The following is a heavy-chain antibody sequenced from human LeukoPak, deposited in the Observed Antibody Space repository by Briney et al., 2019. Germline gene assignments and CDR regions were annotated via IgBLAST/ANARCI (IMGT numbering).Heavy chain of an antibody. CDR2: INHSGST. CDR1: GGSFSGYY. V-gene: IGHV4-34*01. J-gene: IGHJ4*02. D-gene: IGHD2-21*02. CDR3: ARGDVSGTGTRHVVTASDY. Sequence: PSETLSLTCAVYGGSFSGYYWSWIRQPPGKGLEWIGEINHSGSTNYNPSLKSRVTISVDTSKNQFSLKLSSVTAADTAVYYCARGDVSGTGTRHVVTASDYWGQGTLVTVSS.